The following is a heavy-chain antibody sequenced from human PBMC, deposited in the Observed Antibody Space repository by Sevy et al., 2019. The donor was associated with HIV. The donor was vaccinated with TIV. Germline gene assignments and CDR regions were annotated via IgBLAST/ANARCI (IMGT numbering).Heavy chain of an antibody. J-gene: IGHJ2*01. CDR3: VRDTYXDL. Sequence: GGSLRLSCAGSGFTXXGHWMHWVRQAPGKGLVWVSRINPDGSSTDYADSVKGRSTISRDNAKNTLYLQMSSLRAEDTALYXCVRDTYXDLWGRGTLVTVSS. CDR1: GFTXXGHW. V-gene: IGHV3-74*01. CDR2: INPDGSST.